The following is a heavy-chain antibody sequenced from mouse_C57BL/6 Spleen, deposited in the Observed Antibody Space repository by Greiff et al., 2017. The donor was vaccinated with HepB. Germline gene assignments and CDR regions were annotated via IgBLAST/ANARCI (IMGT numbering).Heavy chain of an antibody. Sequence: VQLVESGAELARPGASVKMSCKASGYTFTSYTMHWVKQRPGQGLEWIGYINPSSGYTKYNQKFKDKATLTADKSSSTAYMQLSSLTSEDSAVYYCARFDYGGDYYAMDYWGQGTSVTVSS. CDR3: ARFDYGGDYYAMDY. D-gene: IGHD2-4*01. V-gene: IGHV1-4*01. CDR2: INPSSGYT. J-gene: IGHJ4*01. CDR1: GYTFTSYT.